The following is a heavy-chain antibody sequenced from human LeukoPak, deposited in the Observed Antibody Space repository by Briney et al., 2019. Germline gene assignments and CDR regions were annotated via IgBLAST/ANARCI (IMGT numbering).Heavy chain of an antibody. D-gene: IGHD2-2*01. CDR1: GGSFSGYY. V-gene: IGHV3-7*01. CDR3: ARDSQRFDP. Sequence: ETLSLTCAVYGGSFSGYYWSWVRQAPGKGLEWVANIKQDGSEKYYVDSLKGRFTISRDNAKNSLYLQMNSLRAEDTAVYYCARDSQRFDPWGQGTLVTVSS. J-gene: IGHJ5*02. CDR2: IKQDGSEK.